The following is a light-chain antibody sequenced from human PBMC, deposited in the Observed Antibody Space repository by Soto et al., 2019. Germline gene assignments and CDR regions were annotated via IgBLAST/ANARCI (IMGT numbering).Light chain of an antibody. CDR2: EVT. CDR3: ASWDDSLNGWL. Sequence: QSVLTQPPSASGSPGQSVTISCTGTSSDVGGYNYVSWYQQHPGKAPKLMIYEVTKRPSGVPDRFSGSKSGNTASLTVSGLQAEDEADYYCASWDDSLNGWLFGGGTKLTVL. J-gene: IGLJ3*02. V-gene: IGLV2-8*01. CDR1: SSDVGGYNY.